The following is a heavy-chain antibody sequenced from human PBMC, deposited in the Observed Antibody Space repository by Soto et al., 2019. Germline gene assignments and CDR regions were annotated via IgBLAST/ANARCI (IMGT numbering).Heavy chain of an antibody. CDR1: GFNFDDYA. V-gene: IGHV3-9*01. Sequence: EVQLVESGGEFVHPGGSLRLSCATSGFNFDDYAMHWVRQVPGKGLEWISGISWEGGRIGYAGSVKGRFTISRDNAKNSLYLEMNSLRSEDTALYYCAKDHDEDFGYDLDYFNYWGRGTLVTVSS. CDR3: AKDHDEDFGYDLDYFNY. CDR2: ISWEGGRI. J-gene: IGHJ4*02. D-gene: IGHD5-12*01.